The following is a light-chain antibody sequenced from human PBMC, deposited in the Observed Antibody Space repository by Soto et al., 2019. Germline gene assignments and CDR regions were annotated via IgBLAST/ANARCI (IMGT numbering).Light chain of an antibody. CDR1: QTVTSNF. V-gene: IGKV3-20*01. CDR2: DAS. CDR3: QHYSSSLQT. J-gene: IGKJ1*01. Sequence: EMVLTQSPATMSLSPGDRATLSCRASQTVTSNFLAWYQQNPGQAPRLLIYDASRRATGIPDRFSGSGSGTDFTLTIGRLEPEDFVVYYCQHYSSSLQTFGQGTRVEVK.